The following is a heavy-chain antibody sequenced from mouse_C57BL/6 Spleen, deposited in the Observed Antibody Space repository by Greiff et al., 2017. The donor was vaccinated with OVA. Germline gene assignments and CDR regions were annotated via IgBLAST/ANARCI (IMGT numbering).Heavy chain of an antibody. CDR1: GFTFSSYA. V-gene: IGHV5-4*03. CDR2: ISDGGSYT. Sequence: EVMLVESGGGLVKPGGSLKLSCAASGFTFSSYAMSWVRQTPEKRLEWVATISDGGSYTYYPDNVKGRFTISRDNAKNNLYLQMSHLKSEDTAMYYCARGQKLRFYYFDYWGQGTTLTVSS. J-gene: IGHJ2*01. CDR3: ARGQKLRFYYFDY.